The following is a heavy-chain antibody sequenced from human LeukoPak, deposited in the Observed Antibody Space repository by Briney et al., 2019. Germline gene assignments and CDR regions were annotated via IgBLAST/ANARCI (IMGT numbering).Heavy chain of an antibody. J-gene: IGHJ5*02. CDR2: INHSGST. CDR1: GGSFSGYY. Sequence: SETLSLTCAVYGGSFSGYYWSWIRQPPGKGLEWIGEINHSGSTNYNPSLKSRVTISVDTSKNQFSLKLGSVTAADTAVYYCARGADYDFWSGYDDWFDPWGQGTLVTVSS. CDR3: ARGADYDFWSGYDDWFDP. D-gene: IGHD3-3*01. V-gene: IGHV4-34*01.